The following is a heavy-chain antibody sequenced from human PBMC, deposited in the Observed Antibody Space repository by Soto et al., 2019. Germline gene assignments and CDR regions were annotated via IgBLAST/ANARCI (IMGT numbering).Heavy chain of an antibody. CDR1: GYTFTSYD. V-gene: IGHV1-8*01. CDR3: ARGSDIVVVPAAMSSWFDP. J-gene: IGHJ5*02. D-gene: IGHD2-2*01. CDR2: MNPNSGNT. Sequence: ASVKVSCKASGYTFTSYDINWVRQATGQGLEWMGWMNPNSGNTGYALKFQGRVTMTRNTSISTAYMELSSLRSEDTAVYYCARGSDIVVVPAAMSSWFDPWGQGTLVTVSS.